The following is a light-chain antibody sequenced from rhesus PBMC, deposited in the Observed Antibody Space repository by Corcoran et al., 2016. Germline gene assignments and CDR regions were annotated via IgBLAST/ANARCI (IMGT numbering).Light chain of an antibody. CDR2: AAS. CDR1: QGINKE. V-gene: IGKV1-94*01. Sequence: DIQMTQSPSSLSASVGDRVTVTCRASQGINKELSWFQQTPGEAPTLLIFAASTLQTGVSSRFSGSGSGTDYTLTISSLQPEDVATYYCLQDYTTPYTFGQGTKVEIK. J-gene: IGKJ2*01. CDR3: LQDYTTPYT.